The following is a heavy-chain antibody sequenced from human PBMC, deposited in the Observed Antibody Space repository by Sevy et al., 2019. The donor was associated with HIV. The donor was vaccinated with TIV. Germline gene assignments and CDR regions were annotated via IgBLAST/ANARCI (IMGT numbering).Heavy chain of an antibody. CDR1: GGSISSYY. J-gene: IGHJ3*02. CDR2: IYYSGST. Sequence: SETLSLTCTVSGGSISSYYWSWIRQPPGKGLEWMGYIYYSGSTNYNPSLKSRVTISVDTSKNQFSLKLSSVTAADTAVYYCARVLLWFGESDAFDIWGQGTMVTVSS. D-gene: IGHD3-10*01. V-gene: IGHV4-59*13. CDR3: ARVLLWFGESDAFDI.